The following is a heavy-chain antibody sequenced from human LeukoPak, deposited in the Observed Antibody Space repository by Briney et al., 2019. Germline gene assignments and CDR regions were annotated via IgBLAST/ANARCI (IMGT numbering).Heavy chain of an antibody. V-gene: IGHV1-2*02. CDR3: ARESRANYYDSSGYYPFDY. J-gene: IGHJ4*02. CDR2: INPNSGGT. Sequence: ASVKVSCKASGYTFTGYYMHWVRQAPGQGLEWMGWINPNSGGTNYAQKFQGRVTMTRDTSISTAYMELRSLRSDDTAVYYCARESRANYYDSSGYYPFDYWGQGTLVTVSS. D-gene: IGHD3-22*01. CDR1: GYTFTGYY.